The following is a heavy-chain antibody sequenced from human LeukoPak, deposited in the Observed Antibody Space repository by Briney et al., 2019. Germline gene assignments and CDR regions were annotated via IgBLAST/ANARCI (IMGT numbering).Heavy chain of an antibody. CDR1: GFSFSNYG. Sequence: GGSLRLSCAASGFSFSNYGMTWIRQAPGKGLEWVSSIRSTSSNTYYADSVRGRFTISRDNAKNSLYLQMNSLRAEDTAVYYCARVEIAGAGDFWYFNLWGRGTQVTFS. V-gene: IGHV3-21*01. CDR2: IRSTSSNT. D-gene: IGHD6-13*01. CDR3: ARVEIAGAGDFWYFNL. J-gene: IGHJ2*01.